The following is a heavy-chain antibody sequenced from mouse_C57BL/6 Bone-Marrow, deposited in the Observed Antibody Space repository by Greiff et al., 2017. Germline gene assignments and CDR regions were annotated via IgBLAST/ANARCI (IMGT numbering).Heavy chain of an antibody. D-gene: IGHD1-1*01. Sequence: EVMLVESGGGLVQPKGSLKLSCAASGFSFNTYAMNWVRQAPGKGLEWVARIRSKSNNYATYYADSVKDRFTISRDDSESMLYLQMNNLKTEDTAMYYCVRHEDYYGSSSYAMDYWGQGTSVTVSS. J-gene: IGHJ4*01. CDR3: VRHEDYYGSSSYAMDY. V-gene: IGHV10-1*01. CDR1: GFSFNTYA. CDR2: IRSKSNNYAT.